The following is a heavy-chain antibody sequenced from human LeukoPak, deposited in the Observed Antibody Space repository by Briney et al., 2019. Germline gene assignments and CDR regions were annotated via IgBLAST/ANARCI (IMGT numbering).Heavy chain of an antibody. J-gene: IGHJ6*03. CDR1: GYTFTSYG. CDR3: ASSPNIAAAGMGRYYMDV. Sequence: PWASVKVSCKASGYTFTSYGISWVRQAPGQGLEWMGWISANNGNTNYAQKLQGRVTMTTDTSTSTAYMELRSLRSDDTAVYYCASSPNIAAAGMGRYYMDVWGKGTTVTVSS. D-gene: IGHD6-13*01. V-gene: IGHV1-18*01. CDR2: ISANNGNT.